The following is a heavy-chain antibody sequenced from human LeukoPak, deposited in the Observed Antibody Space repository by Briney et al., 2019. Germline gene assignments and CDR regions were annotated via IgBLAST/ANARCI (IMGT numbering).Heavy chain of an antibody. V-gene: IGHV3-9*01. CDR1: GFTFDDYA. J-gene: IGHJ4*02. D-gene: IGHD1-26*01. Sequence: GGSLRLSCAASGFTFDDYAMHWVRQVRGKGLEWVSGISWNSGSVAYADSVKGRFTISRDNAKKSLYLQMNSLRAEDTALYYCAKDTPRRNTYYVFDYWGQGTLVTVSS. CDR3: AKDTPRRNTYYVFDY. CDR2: ISWNSGSV.